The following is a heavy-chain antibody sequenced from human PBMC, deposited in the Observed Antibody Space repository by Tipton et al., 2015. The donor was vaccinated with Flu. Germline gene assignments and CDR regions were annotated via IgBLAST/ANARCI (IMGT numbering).Heavy chain of an antibody. D-gene: IGHD3-16*01. CDR2: IPYDGSNK. Sequence: AASGFTFSSYAMHWVRQAPGQGLEWVAVIPYDGSNKYYADSVKGRFTISRDNSKNTLYLQMNSLRAEDTAVYYCARDHRLRYYFDYWGQGTLVTVSS. V-gene: IGHV3-30-3*01. J-gene: IGHJ4*02. CDR3: ARDHRLRYYFDY. CDR1: GFTFSSYA.